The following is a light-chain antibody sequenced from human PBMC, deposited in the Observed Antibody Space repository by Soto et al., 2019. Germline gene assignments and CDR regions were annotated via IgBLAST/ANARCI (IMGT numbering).Light chain of an antibody. V-gene: IGLV2-14*01. J-gene: IGLJ2*01. CDR1: SSDVGAYKY. CDR2: EVN. CDR3: SSFTNSGTVV. Sequence: QSALTQPASVSGSPGQSITISCTGSSSDVGAYKYVSWYQQHPGKAPKNMIYEVNNGPSGVSDRFSGSKSGNTASLTISGLQAEDEAYYYCSSFTNSGTVVFGGGTKLTVL.